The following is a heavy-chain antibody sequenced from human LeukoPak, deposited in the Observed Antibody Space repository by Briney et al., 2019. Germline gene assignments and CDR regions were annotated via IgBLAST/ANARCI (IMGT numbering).Heavy chain of an antibody. D-gene: IGHD2-2*01. CDR2: ISGSGGST. J-gene: IGHJ4*02. CDR3: AKNQLPVVVPAAMDY. V-gene: IGHV3-23*01. CDR1: GFTFSSYA. Sequence: PGGSLRLSWAASGFTFSSYAMSWVRQAPGKGLEWVSAISGSGGSTYYADSVEGRFTISRDNSKNTLYLQMNSLRAEDTAVYYCAKNQLPVVVPAAMDYWGQGTLVTVSS.